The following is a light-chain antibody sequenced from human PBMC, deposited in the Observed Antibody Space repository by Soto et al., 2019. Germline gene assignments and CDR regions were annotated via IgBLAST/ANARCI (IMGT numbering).Light chain of an antibody. J-gene: IGKJ5*01. Sequence: GENLISTFWESQDIGTYLNWYKHKPAKAAKHLIYAASSLQNGVPSRFTGSGSGTEFTLTIDSLQPEDFATYYCQQSSTTPRITFGQGTRLEI. CDR3: QQSSTTPRIT. CDR2: AAS. CDR1: QDIGTY. V-gene: IGKV1-39*01.